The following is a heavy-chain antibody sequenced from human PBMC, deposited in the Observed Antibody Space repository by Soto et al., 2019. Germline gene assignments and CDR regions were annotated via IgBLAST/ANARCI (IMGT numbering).Heavy chain of an antibody. D-gene: IGHD2-15*01. Sequence: SETLSLTCTVFGGSISSDYWSWIRQPPGKGLEWIGYIYYSGRTNYNPSLKSRVTISVDTSKNQISLRLSSVTAADTAVYYCARGGSSYYFPFEFWGQGALVTVS. J-gene: IGHJ4*02. CDR1: GGSISSDY. CDR3: ARGGSSYYFPFEF. V-gene: IGHV4-59*01. CDR2: IYYSGRT.